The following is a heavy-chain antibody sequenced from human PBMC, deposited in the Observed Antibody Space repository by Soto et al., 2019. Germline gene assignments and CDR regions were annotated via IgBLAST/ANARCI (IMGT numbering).Heavy chain of an antibody. CDR1: GFTFSSYA. CDR2: ISYDGSNK. J-gene: IGHJ1*01. D-gene: IGHD4-17*01. Sequence: AGGSLRLSCAASGFTFSSYAMHWVRQAPGKGLEWVAVISYDGSNKYYADSVKGRFTISRDNSKNTLYLQMNSLRAEDTAVYYCARGHYGDYPLWGQGTLVTVSS. V-gene: IGHV3-30-3*01. CDR3: ARGHYGDYPL.